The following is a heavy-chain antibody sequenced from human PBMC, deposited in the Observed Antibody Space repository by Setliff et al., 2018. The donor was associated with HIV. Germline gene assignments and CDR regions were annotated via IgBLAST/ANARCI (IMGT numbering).Heavy chain of an antibody. D-gene: IGHD2-21*02. V-gene: IGHV4-34*01. Sequence: PSETLSLTCAVYGGSFSGYYWSWIRQPPGKGLEWIGYISQSGSTYYNPSLKSRVTISVDMSKNQFSLNLNSVTVADTAVYYCARGQGCGGGCHYAFEMWGQGTMVTVSS. J-gene: IGHJ3*02. CDR3: ARGQGCGGGCHYAFEM. CDR2: ISQSGST. CDR1: GGSFSGYY.